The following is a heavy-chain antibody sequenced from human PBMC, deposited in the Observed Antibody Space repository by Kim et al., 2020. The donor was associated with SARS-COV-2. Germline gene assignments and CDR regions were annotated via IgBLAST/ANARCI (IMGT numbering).Heavy chain of an antibody. CDR1: GGSISSSSYY. Sequence: SETLSLTCTVSGGSISSSSYYWGWIRQPTGKGLEWIGSIYYSGSTYYNPSLKSRVTISVDTSKNQFYLKLSSVTAADTAVYYCASIAVAGIVGYYYYGMDVWGQGTTVTVSS. V-gene: IGHV4-39*07. CDR2: IYYSGST. CDR3: ASIAVAGIVGYYYYGMDV. J-gene: IGHJ6*02. D-gene: IGHD6-19*01.